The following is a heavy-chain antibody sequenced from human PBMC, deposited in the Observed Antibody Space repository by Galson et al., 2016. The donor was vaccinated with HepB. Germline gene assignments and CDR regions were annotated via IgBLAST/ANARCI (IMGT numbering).Heavy chain of an antibody. Sequence: SLRLSCAVSGFTFSRYSMNWVRQAPGKGLEWVSSISSSGSDIYYADSVKGRFTISRDNAKNSLYLQMNSLRAEDTAVYYCALTDVFGIWGQGTMVTVSS. V-gene: IGHV3-21*06. CDR2: ISSSGSDI. CDR3: ALTDVFGI. J-gene: IGHJ3*02. CDR1: GFTFSRYS.